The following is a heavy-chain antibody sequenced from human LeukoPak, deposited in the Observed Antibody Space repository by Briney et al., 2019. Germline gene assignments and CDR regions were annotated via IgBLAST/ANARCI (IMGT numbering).Heavy chain of an antibody. V-gene: IGHV4-38-2*02. Sequence: SETLSLTCTVSHFSISDGYYWGWIRQTPGKGLEWIANIYYTGNTFYNSSLQSRVALSVDTSRNQFSLNLRSVTAADTAVYYCARLDGRTLSPWGQGTLVTISS. CDR3: ARLDGRTLSP. D-gene: IGHD5-24*01. J-gene: IGHJ5*02. CDR2: IYYTGNT. CDR1: HFSISDGYY.